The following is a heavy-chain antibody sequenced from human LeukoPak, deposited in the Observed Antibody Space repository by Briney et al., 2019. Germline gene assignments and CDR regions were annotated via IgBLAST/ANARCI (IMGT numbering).Heavy chain of an antibody. CDR1: GFTVSGNY. V-gene: IGHV3-66*01. J-gene: IGHJ6*02. Sequence: PGGSLRLSCAASGFTVSGNYMSWVRQAPGKGLEWVSVIYSGGSTYYADSVKGRFTISRDNSKNTLYLQMNSLRAEDTAVYYCARVGYSSSKYYYYYGMDVWGQGTTVTVSS. D-gene: IGHD6-13*01. CDR2: IYSGGST. CDR3: ARVGYSSSKYYYYYGMDV.